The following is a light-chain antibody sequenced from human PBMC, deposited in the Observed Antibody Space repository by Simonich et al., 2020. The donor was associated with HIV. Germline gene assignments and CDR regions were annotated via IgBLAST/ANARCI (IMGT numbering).Light chain of an antibody. J-gene: IGKJ1*01. Sequence: DIVMTQSPDSLAVSLGERATINCKSSQSVLYSSNNKNYLAWYQQKPGQPPKRPIYWASTRESGVPDRFSGSGSGTDFTLTISSLQAEDVAVYYCQQYYSTPTFGQGTKVEIK. CDR2: WAS. V-gene: IGKV4-1*01. CDR3: QQYYSTPT. CDR1: QSVLYSSNNKNY.